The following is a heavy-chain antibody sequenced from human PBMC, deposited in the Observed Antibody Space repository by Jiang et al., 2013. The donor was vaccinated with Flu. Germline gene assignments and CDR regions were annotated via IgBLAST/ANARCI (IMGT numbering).Heavy chain of an antibody. CDR2: IDPNSGGT. J-gene: IGHJ3*02. V-gene: IGHV1-2*04. CDR3: ARSRRVGVAGSHDAFDI. Sequence: GAEVKKPGASVKVSCKASGYTFTGYYMHWVRQAPGQGLEWMGWIDPNSGGTNYAQKFQGWVTMTRDTSISTAYMELSRLRSDDTAVYYCARSRRVGVAGSHDAFDIWGQGTMVTVSS. CDR1: GYTFTGYY. D-gene: IGHD6-19*01.